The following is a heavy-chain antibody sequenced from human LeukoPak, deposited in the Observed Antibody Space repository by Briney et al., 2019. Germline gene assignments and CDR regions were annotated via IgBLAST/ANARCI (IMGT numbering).Heavy chain of an antibody. V-gene: IGHV4-39*07. Sequence: SETLSLTCTVSGGSISSNSYYWGWIRQPPGKGLEWIGEINHSGSTNYNPSLKSRVTISVDTSKNQFSLELSSVTAADTAVYYCARLTKNDSGSFRFGKKKRGYMDVWGKGTTVTISS. CDR1: GGSISSNSYY. CDR2: INHSGST. J-gene: IGHJ6*03. D-gene: IGHD3-10*01. CDR3: ARLTKNDSGSFRFGKKKRGYMDV.